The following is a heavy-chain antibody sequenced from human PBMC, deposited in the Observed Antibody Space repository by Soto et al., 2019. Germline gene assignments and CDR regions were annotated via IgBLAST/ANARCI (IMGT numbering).Heavy chain of an antibody. Sequence: TLSLTCTVSGDSISSDGYHWSWIRQSPGKGLEWLARIDWEDTKLYSSSLKTRLTISRDTSKNQVVLTMTSMDPADTGTYYCARAFYGMDVWGQGTTVTVSS. CDR2: IDWEDTK. CDR1: GDSISSDGYH. J-gene: IGHJ6*02. V-gene: IGHV2-70*04. CDR3: ARAFYGMDV.